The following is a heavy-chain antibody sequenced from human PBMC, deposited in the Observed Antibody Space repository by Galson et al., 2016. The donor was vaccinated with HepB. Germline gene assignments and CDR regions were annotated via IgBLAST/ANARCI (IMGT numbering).Heavy chain of an antibody. J-gene: IGHJ3*01. CDR1: GYTFSSYE. D-gene: IGHD2-8*01. CDR2: ISAYNGNT. CDR3: ARVYPGVTLDF. V-gene: IGHV1-18*01. Sequence: SVKVSCKASGYTFSSYEISWVRQAPGQGLEWLGWISAYNGNTKYPHKVQGRVTMTTDASTSTAYMELRSLRSDETAGYYCARVYPGVTLDFWGQGTMVTVSA.